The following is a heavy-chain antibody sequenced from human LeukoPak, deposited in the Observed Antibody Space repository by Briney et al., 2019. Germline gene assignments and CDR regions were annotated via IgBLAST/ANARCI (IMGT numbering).Heavy chain of an antibody. V-gene: IGHV4-61*02. CDR1: GGSISSGSYY. D-gene: IGHD3-22*01. CDR3: AREGDYYDSSGYYSNWFDP. J-gene: IGHJ5*02. CDR2: IYTSGST. Sequence: SETLSLTCTVSGGSISSGSYYWSWIRQPAGKGLEWIGRIYTSGSTNYNPSLKSRVTISVDTSKNQFSLKLSSVTAADTAVYYCAREGDYYDSSGYYSNWFDPWGQGTLVTVSS.